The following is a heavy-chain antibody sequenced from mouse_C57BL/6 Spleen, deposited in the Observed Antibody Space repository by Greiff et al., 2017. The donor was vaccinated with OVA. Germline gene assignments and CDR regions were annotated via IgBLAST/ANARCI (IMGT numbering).Heavy chain of an antibody. J-gene: IGHJ4*01. Sequence: EVQRVESGGGLVKPGGSLKLSCAASGFSFSDYGMHWVRQAPEKGLEWVAYICSGRSTIYYAATVTGRFTISSDNAKTTLFQQMTSLRSEDTAMYYCARGNYYYAIDYWGQGTSVTVSS. V-gene: IGHV5-17*01. CDR1: GFSFSDYG. D-gene: IGHD2-1*01. CDR3: ARGNYYYAIDY. CDR2: ICSGRSTI.